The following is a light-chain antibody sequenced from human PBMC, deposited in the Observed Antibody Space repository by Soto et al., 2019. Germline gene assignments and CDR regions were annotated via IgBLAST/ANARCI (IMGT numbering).Light chain of an antibody. V-gene: IGKV1-5*03. CDR3: QQYNKFSWT. J-gene: IGKJ1*01. Sequence: DLQMPQSPSTLSASVGDRVTITCRASQSIDKWVAWYQQKPGKAPKLLIWKASLLQNGVPSRFSGSGSGTEFTLTISSLQTDDVGSYFGQQYNKFSWTFGQGTKVEIK. CDR1: QSIDKW. CDR2: KAS.